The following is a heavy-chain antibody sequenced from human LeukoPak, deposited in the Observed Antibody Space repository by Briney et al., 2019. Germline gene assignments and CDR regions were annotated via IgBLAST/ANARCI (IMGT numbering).Heavy chain of an antibody. J-gene: IGHJ4*02. CDR2: ISSSGSTI. V-gene: IGHV3-48*03. Sequence: PGGSLRLSCAASGFTFSSYEVNWVRQAPGKGLEWVSYISSSGSTIYYADSVKGRFTISRDNAKNSLYLQMNSLRAEDTAVYYCARDQPSSWNYGGYWGQGTLVTVSS. CDR1: GFTFSSYE. D-gene: IGHD1-7*01. CDR3: ARDQPSSWNYGGY.